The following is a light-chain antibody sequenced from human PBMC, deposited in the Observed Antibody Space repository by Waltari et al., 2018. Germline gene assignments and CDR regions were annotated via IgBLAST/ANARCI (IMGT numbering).Light chain of an antibody. V-gene: IGLV2-8*01. J-gene: IGLJ2*01. CDR1: SSDVGGYNY. CDR2: EVS. CDR3: SSYAGSNNLV. Sequence: QSALTQPPSASGSPGQSVTISCTGTSSDVGGYNYVSWYQQHPGKAPKLMIYEVSKRPSGVPVRFSGSKSGNTASLTVSGLQAEDEADYYCSSYAGSNNLVFGGGTTLTVL.